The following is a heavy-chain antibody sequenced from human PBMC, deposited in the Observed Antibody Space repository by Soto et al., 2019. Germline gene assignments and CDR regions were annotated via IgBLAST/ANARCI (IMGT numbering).Heavy chain of an antibody. D-gene: IGHD1-1*01. CDR2: ISANGRNK. V-gene: IGHV3-23*01. CDR1: RFTFNNYA. Sequence: GGSLRLSCGASRFTFNNYAMTWVRQAPGEGLEWVSTISANGRNKYYADSVKGRFTISRDSSKNTLYLEMNSLRAEDTAVYYCAKEFLTTFSFDYWGQGTLVTVSS. CDR3: AKEFLTTFSFDY. J-gene: IGHJ4*02.